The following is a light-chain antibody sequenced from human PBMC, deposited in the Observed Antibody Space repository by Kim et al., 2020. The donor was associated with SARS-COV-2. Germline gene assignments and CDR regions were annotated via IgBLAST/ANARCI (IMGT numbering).Light chain of an antibody. Sequence: SPGETPTPSCRASQSVSMNLAWYQQTPGQAPRLLMYGTSTRATGVPARFSGSGSGTDFTLTISRLQSEDLAVYYCQQYSGWPPTYTFGQGTKLEI. CDR1: QSVSMN. CDR3: QQYSGWPPTYT. J-gene: IGKJ2*01. CDR2: GTS. V-gene: IGKV3-15*01.